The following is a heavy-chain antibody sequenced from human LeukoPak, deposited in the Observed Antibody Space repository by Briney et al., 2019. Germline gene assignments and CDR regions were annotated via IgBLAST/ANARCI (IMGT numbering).Heavy chain of an antibody. CDR3: DLHCSSSSCYLYGMDV. D-gene: IGHD2-2*01. J-gene: IGHJ6*02. V-gene: IGHV3-48*04. CDR2: ISSSSSII. Sequence: GGSLRLSCAASGFSFSSYGMNWVRQAPGKGLEWVSYISSSSSIIYYADSAKGRFTISRDNAKNSLYLQMNSLRAEDTAVYYCDLHCSSSSCYLYGMDVWGQGTTVTVSS. CDR1: GFSFSSYG.